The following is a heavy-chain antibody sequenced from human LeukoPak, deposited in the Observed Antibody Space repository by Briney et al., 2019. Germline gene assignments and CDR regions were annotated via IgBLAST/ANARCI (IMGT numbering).Heavy chain of an antibody. D-gene: IGHD5-24*01. CDR3: ARPAGDGYNYFDY. Sequence: GESLKISCNSSGYSYSIYWIAWVRQMPGKGLEWMGIIYPGDSDTRYSPSFQGQVTIAADKFISTAYLQWNSLKASDTAMYYCARPAGDGYNYFDYWGQGTLVTVSS. CDR1: GYSYSIYW. V-gene: IGHV5-51*01. CDR2: IYPGDSDT. J-gene: IGHJ4*02.